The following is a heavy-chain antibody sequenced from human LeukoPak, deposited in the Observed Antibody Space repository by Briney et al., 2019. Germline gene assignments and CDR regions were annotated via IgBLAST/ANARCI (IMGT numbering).Heavy chain of an antibody. CDR1: GFTFSHYW. J-gene: IGHJ4*02. CDR2: IKEDGSEK. V-gene: IGHV3-7*04. Sequence: GGSLRLSCAASGFTFSHYWMSWVRQAPGKELEWVANIKEDGSEKNYVDSVRGRFTISRDNAKNSLYLQMNSLRAEDTAVYYCARGLKASAYWGQGTLVTVSS. D-gene: IGHD2-15*01. CDR3: ARGLKASAY.